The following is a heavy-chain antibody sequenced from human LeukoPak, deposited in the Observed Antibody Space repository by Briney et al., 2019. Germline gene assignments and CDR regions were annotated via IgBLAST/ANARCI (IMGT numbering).Heavy chain of an antibody. D-gene: IGHD6-25*01. CDR3: ARRSAAKDAFDI. CDR1: GFTFSSYW. V-gene: IGHV3-74*01. J-gene: IGHJ3*02. Sequence: GGSLRLSCAASGFTFSSYWMHWVRHAPGKGLVWVSRINSDGSTTSYADSVKGRFTISRDNAKNTLYLQMNSLRAEDTAVYYCARRSAAKDAFDIWGQGTMVTVSS. CDR2: INSDGSTT.